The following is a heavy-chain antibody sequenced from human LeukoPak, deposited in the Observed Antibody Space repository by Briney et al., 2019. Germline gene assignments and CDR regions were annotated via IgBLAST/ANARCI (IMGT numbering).Heavy chain of an antibody. CDR1: GFTFSSYA. J-gene: IGHJ4*02. Sequence: GGSLRLSCAASGFTFSSYAMSWVRQAPGKGLEWVSAISGSGGSTYYADSVKGRFTISRDNSKNTLYLQMNSLRAEDTAVYYCAKVAGNSGYDLGAFDYWGQGTLVTVSS. CDR3: AKVAGNSGYDLGAFDY. CDR2: ISGSGGST. V-gene: IGHV3-23*01. D-gene: IGHD5-12*01.